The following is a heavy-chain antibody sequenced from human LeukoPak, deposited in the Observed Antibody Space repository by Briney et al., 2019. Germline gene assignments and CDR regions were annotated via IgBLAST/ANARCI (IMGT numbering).Heavy chain of an antibody. CDR3: ARITYYYDSSGYYPNHYYYYYMDV. V-gene: IGHV4-59*01. J-gene: IGHJ6*03. CDR2: IYYSGST. Sequence: ASETLSLTCTVSGGSISSYYWSWIRQPPGKGLEWIGYIYYSGSTNYNPSLKSRVTISVDTSKNQFSLKLSSVTAADTAVYYCARITYYYDSSGYYPNHYYYYYMDVWGKGTTVTISS. CDR1: GGSISSYY. D-gene: IGHD3-22*01.